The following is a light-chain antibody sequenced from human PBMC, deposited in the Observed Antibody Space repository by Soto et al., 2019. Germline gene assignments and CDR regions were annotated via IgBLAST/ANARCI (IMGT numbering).Light chain of an antibody. CDR1: QSVSGTY. V-gene: IGKV3-20*01. CDR3: QHYGSSTYT. CDR2: DAS. Sequence: EIVLTQSPGTLSLSPGERATLSCRASQSVSGTYLAWYQQKPGQAPRLLIYDASSRATGIPDRFSGSGSETDFTLTISRLEPEDFAVYHCQHYGSSTYTFGQGTKLEIK. J-gene: IGKJ2*01.